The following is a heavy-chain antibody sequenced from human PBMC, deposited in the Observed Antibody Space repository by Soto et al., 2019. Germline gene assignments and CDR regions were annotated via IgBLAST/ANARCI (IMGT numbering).Heavy chain of an antibody. CDR2: IDPSDSYT. Sequence: PGESLKISCKGSGYSFTSYWISWVRQMPGKGLEWMGRIDPSDSYTNYSPSFQGHVTISADKPISTAYLQWSSLKASDTAMYYCASSLTYCSSTSCLGNWFDPWGQGTLVTVSS. CDR1: GYSFTSYW. D-gene: IGHD2-2*01. V-gene: IGHV5-10-1*01. J-gene: IGHJ5*02. CDR3: ASSLTYCSSTSCLGNWFDP.